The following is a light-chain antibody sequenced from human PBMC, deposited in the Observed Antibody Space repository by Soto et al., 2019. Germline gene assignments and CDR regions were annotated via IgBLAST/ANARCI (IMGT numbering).Light chain of an antibody. J-gene: IGKJ1*01. CDR2: AAS. CDR1: QGISSY. Sequence: IQLTQSPSSLSASVGDRVTITCRASQGISSYLAWYQQKPRKAPKLLIYAASTLQSWVPSRFSGSRSATDFALAISSLQPEDFGTYYCQQLNSYPPTCGQGTRVEI. CDR3: QQLNSYPPT. V-gene: IGKV1-9*01.